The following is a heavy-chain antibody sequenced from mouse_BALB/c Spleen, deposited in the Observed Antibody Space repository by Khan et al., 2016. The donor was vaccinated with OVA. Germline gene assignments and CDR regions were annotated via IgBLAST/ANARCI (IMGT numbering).Heavy chain of an antibody. Sequence: EVQLVESGGDVVKPGGSLKLSCAASGFTFSTYGMSWVRQTPDKRLEWVATVSTGGHYTYYQDTVKGRFTISRDNAKNTLYLQMSSLKSEDTAMFYCARLSYYYGSEGIAYWGQGTLVTVSA. CDR3: ARLSYYYGSEGIAY. V-gene: IGHV5-6*01. D-gene: IGHD1-1*01. J-gene: IGHJ3*01. CDR2: VSTGGHYT. CDR1: GFTFSTYG.